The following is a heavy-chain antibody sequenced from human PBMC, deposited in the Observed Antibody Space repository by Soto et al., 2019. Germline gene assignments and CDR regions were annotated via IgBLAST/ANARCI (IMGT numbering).Heavy chain of an antibody. D-gene: IGHD4-4*01. Sequence: SETLSLTCAVYGGSFSGYYWSWIRQPPGKGLEWIGEINHSGSTNYNPSLKSRVTISVDTSKNQFSLKLSSVTAADTAVYACASRHDYSNFDYWGQGTLVTVSS. CDR2: INHSGST. CDR1: GGSFSGYY. CDR3: ASRHDYSNFDY. V-gene: IGHV4-34*01. J-gene: IGHJ4*02.